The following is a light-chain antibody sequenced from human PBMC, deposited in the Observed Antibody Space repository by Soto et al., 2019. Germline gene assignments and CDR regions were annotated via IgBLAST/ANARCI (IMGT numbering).Light chain of an antibody. Sequence: DIQMTQSPSTLSASVGDRVTITCRASQSISSWLAWYQQRPGKAPKLLIYKASNLKSGVPSRFSGSGSGTECTLTISSLQPDDFAPYYCQQYNGYLYTFGQGTKLEIK. V-gene: IGKV1-5*03. J-gene: IGKJ2*01. CDR2: KAS. CDR1: QSISSW. CDR3: QQYNGYLYT.